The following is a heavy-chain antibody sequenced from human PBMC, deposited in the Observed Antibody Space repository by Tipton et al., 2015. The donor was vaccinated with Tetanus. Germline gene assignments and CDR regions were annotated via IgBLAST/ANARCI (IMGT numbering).Heavy chain of an antibody. V-gene: IGHV4-31*03. CDR1: GGSISSGGYY. J-gene: IGHJ4*02. CDR2: IYYSGST. CDR3: ARDQARGARGWNYFDY. D-gene: IGHD1-26*01. Sequence: TLSLTCTVSGGSISSGGYYWSWIRQHPGKGLEWIGDIYYSGSTYYNPSLKSRVTISVDTSKNQFSLKLNSVPAADTAVYYCARDQARGARGWNYFDYWGQGTLVTVSS.